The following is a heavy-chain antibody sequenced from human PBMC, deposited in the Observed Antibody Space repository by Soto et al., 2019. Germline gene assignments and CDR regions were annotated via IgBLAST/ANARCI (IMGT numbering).Heavy chain of an antibody. V-gene: IGHV4-30-2*03. CDR2: IYYSGST. J-gene: IGHJ3*02. D-gene: IGHD2-21*01. CDR1: GGSISSGGYS. Sequence: SETLSLTCAVSGGSISSGGYSWGWIRQPPGKGLEWIGFIYYSGSTHYNPSLKSRVTISVDTSKNQFSLKLSSVTAADTAVYYCAKHRGDPKLAFDIWGQGTMVTVS. CDR3: AKHRGDPKLAFDI.